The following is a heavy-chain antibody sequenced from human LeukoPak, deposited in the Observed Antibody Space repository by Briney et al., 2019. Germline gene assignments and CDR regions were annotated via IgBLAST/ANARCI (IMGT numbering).Heavy chain of an antibody. J-gene: IGHJ6*02. CDR1: GFTFSSYS. Sequence: GGSLRLSCAASGFTFSSYSMNWVRQAPGKGLEWVSYISSSSSTIYYADSVKGRFTVSRDNAKNSLYLQMNSLRAEDTAVYYCARDEITMVRGVPYYYYGMDVWGQGTTVTVSS. V-gene: IGHV3-48*01. CDR3: ARDEITMVRGVPYYYYGMDV. CDR2: ISSSSSTI. D-gene: IGHD3-10*01.